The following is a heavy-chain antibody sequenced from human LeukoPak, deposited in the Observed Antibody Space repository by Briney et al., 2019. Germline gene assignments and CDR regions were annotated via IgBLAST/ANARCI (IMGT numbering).Heavy chain of an antibody. D-gene: IGHD5-12*01. CDR2: ISKDVCTK. CDR3: ARDAGYTGSPIDY. J-gene: IGHJ4*02. V-gene: IGHV3-48*03. CDR1: GFTFSTSE. Sequence: GGSLRLSCATSGFTFSTSEMNWVRQAPGKGLEWMAYISKDVCTKYYADSVKGRFTISRDNSKNSLYLQMNSLRAEDTAIYYCARDAGYTGSPIDYWGQGTLVTVSS.